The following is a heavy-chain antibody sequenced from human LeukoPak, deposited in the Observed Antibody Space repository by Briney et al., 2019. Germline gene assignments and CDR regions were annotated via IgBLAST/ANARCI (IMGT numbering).Heavy chain of an antibody. CDR3: VLTYYYGMDV. V-gene: IGHV3-13*01. CDR1: GFTFSSYD. J-gene: IGHJ6*02. Sequence: GSLRLSCAASGFTFSSYDMHLVRQGTGKGLEWVSAIGSAGDTYYAGSVKGRFTISRESAKKSLHLHMNSLRAGDTAVYYCVLTYYYGMDVWGQGTTVTVSS. D-gene: IGHD2-15*01. CDR2: IGSAGDT.